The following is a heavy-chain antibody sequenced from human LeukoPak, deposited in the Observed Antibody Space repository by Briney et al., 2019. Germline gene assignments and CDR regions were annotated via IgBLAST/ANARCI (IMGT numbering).Heavy chain of an antibody. CDR1: GFTFSSYA. Sequence: GGSLRLSCAASGFTFSSYAMSWVRQAPGKGLEWVSAISGSGGSTYYADSVKGRFTISRDNSKNTLYLQMNSLRAEDTAVYYCAKVSRITMVRGATYFDHWGQGTLVTVSS. CDR2: ISGSGGST. CDR3: AKVSRITMVRGATYFDH. J-gene: IGHJ4*02. D-gene: IGHD3-10*01. V-gene: IGHV3-23*01.